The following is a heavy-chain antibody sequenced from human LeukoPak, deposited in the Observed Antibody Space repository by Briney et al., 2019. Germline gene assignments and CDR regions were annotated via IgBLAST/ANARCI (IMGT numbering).Heavy chain of an antibody. CDR1: GFTFSSCA. J-gene: IGHJ4*02. CDR2: ISSNGGST. D-gene: IGHD4-17*01. CDR3: ARVGGDYSVDY. Sequence: GGSLRLSCAASGFTFSSCAMHWVRQAPGKGLEYVSAISSNGGSTYYANSVKGRFTISRDNSKNTLYLQMGSLRAEDMAVYYCARVGGDYSVDYWGQGTLVTVSS. V-gene: IGHV3-64*01.